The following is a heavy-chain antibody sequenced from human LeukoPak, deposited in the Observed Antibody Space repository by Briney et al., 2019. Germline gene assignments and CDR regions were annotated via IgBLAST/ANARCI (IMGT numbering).Heavy chain of an antibody. CDR2: ISSSSSYI. V-gene: IGHV3-21*01. J-gene: IGHJ4*02. CDR1: GLTFSNYW. CDR3: ARDGLNTAMVLY. D-gene: IGHD5-18*01. Sequence: GGSLRLSCVASGLTFSNYWMHWVRQAPGKGLEWVSSISSSSSYIYYADSVKGRFTVSRDNAKNSLYLQMNSLRAEDTAVYYCARDGLNTAMVLYWGQGTLVTVSS.